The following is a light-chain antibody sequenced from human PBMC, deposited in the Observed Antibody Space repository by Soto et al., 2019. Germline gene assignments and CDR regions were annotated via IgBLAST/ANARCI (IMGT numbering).Light chain of an antibody. J-gene: IGLJ3*02. CDR1: SSNIGAGYD. CDR3: QSYDSSLSGWV. V-gene: IGLV1-40*01. CDR2: GNG. Sequence: QSVLTQPPSVSGAPGQRVTISCTGSSSNIGAGYDVHWYQQLPGTAPKLLIYGNGNRPSGVPDRFSGSKSGTSASLAITGLHAEDETDYYCQSYDSSLSGWVFGGGTKLTVL.